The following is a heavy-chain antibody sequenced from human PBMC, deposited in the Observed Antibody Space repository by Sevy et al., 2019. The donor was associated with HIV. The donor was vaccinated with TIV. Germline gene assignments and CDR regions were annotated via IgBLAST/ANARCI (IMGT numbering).Heavy chain of an antibody. CDR2: ISNSGTSM. V-gene: IGHV3-48*03. CDR3: TRSGGYSDYGMDV. D-gene: IGHD5-12*01. Sequence: GGSLRLSCVASGFTFSSYEMNWVRQAPGKGLEWVSYISNSGTSMYYSDSVKGRFTISRENAKNSLYLQMNNLRAGDTAVYYYTRSGGYSDYGMDVWGQGTTVTVSS. CDR1: GFTFSSYE. J-gene: IGHJ6*02.